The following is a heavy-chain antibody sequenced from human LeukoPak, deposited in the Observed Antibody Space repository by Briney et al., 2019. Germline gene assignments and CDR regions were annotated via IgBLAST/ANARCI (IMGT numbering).Heavy chain of an antibody. J-gene: IGHJ4*02. CDR3: ARDLNREDFDY. CDR1: GFTFSSYD. Sequence: GGSLRLSCAASGFTFSSYDMHWVRQAPGKGREWVAIIWYDGSDKYYGDSVKGRFTISRDNVKNTLYLQMNSLRVEDTAVYYCARDLNREDFDYWGQGTLVAVSS. D-gene: IGHD1-14*01. CDR2: IWYDGSDK. V-gene: IGHV3-33*01.